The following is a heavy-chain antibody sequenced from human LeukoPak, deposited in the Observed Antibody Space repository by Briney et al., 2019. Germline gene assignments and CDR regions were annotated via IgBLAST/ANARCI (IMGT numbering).Heavy chain of an antibody. CDR2: INPNSGGT. CDR1: GYTFTGYY. V-gene: IGHV1-2*04. CDR3: ARGDAQPPRTIDY. Sequence: ASVKVSCKASGYTFTGYYMHWVRQAPGQGLEWMGWINPNSGGTNYAQKFQGWVTMTRDTSISTAYMELRRLRSDDTAVYYCARGDAQPPRTIDYWGQGTLVTVSS. D-gene: IGHD1-1*01. J-gene: IGHJ4*02.